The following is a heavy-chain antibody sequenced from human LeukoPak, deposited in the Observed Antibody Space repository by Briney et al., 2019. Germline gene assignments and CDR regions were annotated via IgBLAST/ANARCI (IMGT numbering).Heavy chain of an antibody. J-gene: IGHJ4*02. CDR2: ISYSGRT. CDR3: ARLRAYYYDSSGYYNFDF. Sequence: PSETLSLTSTVSGGSTSSSSFYWGWIRQPPGKGLECIGRISYSGRTYYNPSLQSRVTISVDTSKNQFSLRLSSVTAADTAVYYCARLRAYYYDSSGYYNFDFWGQGTLVTVSS. V-gene: IGHV4-39*01. CDR1: GGSTSSSSFY. D-gene: IGHD3-22*01.